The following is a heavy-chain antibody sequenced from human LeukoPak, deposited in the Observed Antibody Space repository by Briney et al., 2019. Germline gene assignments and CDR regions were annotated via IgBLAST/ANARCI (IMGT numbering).Heavy chain of an antibody. V-gene: IGHV1-18*01. J-gene: IGHJ4*02. CDR2: ISAYNGNT. CDR3: ARGGLGPRENFDY. Sequence: GASVKVSCRASGYTFTSYGIIWVRQAPGQRLEWMGWISAYNGNTNYAQKFQGRVTMTRDTSTSTVYMELSSLRSEDTAVYYCARGGLGPRENFDYWGQGTLVTVSS. D-gene: IGHD6-19*01. CDR1: GYTFTSYG.